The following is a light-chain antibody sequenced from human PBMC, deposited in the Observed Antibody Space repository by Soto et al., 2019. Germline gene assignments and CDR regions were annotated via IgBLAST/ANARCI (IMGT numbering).Light chain of an antibody. CDR3: QQYDNWPPVT. Sequence: EIVMTQSPATLSVSPGERATLSCRASQSVSSNLAWYQQKPCQAPRLLIYGASTRATGIPARFSGSGSGTEFTLTISSLQSEDFAVYYCQQYDNWPPVTFGGGTKVEIK. V-gene: IGKV3-15*01. J-gene: IGKJ4*01. CDR2: GAS. CDR1: QSVSSN.